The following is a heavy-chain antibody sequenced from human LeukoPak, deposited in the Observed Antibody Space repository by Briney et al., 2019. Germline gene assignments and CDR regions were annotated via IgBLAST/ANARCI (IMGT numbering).Heavy chain of an antibody. CDR1: GYTFTSYG. CDR3: ARSYYDILTGRGGWFDP. V-gene: IGHV1-18*01. CDR2: ISAYNGNT. D-gene: IGHD3-9*01. J-gene: IGHJ5*02. Sequence: GASVKVSCKASGYTFTSYGISWVRQAPGQGLEWMGWISAYNGNTNYAQKLQGRVTITTDTSTSTAYMELRSLRSDGTAVYYCARSYYDILTGRGGWFDPWGQGTLVTVSS.